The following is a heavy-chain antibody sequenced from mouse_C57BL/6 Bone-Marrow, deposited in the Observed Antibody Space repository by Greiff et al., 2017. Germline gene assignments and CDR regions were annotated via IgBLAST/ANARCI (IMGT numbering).Heavy chain of an antibody. CDR1: GYTFTSYW. CDR2: IDPSDSYT. V-gene: IGHV1-69*01. J-gene: IGHJ3*01. CDR3: ALLIYYYGSAWFAY. Sequence: VQLQQPGAELVMPGASVKLSCEASGYTFTSYWMHWVKQRPGQGLEWIGEIDPSDSYTNYNQKFKGKSTLTVDKSSSTAYMQLSSLTSEDSAVYYCALLIYYYGSAWFAYWGQGTLVTVSA. D-gene: IGHD1-1*01.